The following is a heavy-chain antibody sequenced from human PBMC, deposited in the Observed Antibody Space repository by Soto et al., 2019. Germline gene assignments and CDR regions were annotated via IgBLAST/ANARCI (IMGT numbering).Heavy chain of an antibody. J-gene: IGHJ4*02. CDR1: EFIFSNYG. Sequence: GGSMRLSCAASEFIFSNYGMHWVRQAPGKGLEWVAVISYDGSNEYYTDSVKGRFTISRDNSKNTLYLQMNSLRAEDTAVYYCARDMNSGTYHDYWGQGTLVTVSS. V-gene: IGHV3-30*03. D-gene: IGHD1-26*01. CDR3: ARDMNSGTYHDY. CDR2: ISYDGSNE.